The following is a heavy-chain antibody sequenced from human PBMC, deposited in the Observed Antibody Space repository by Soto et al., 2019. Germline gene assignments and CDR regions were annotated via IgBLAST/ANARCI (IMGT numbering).Heavy chain of an antibody. Sequence: GGSLRLSCAASGFTFSSYSMNWVRQAPGKGLEWVSYISSSSSTIYYADSVKGRFTISRDNAKNSLYLQMNSLRDEDTAVYYCARDSIGYDSSGYTVYYFDYWGQGTLVTVSS. J-gene: IGHJ4*02. D-gene: IGHD3-22*01. CDR2: ISSSSSTI. V-gene: IGHV3-48*02. CDR1: GFTFSSYS. CDR3: ARDSIGYDSSGYTVYYFDY.